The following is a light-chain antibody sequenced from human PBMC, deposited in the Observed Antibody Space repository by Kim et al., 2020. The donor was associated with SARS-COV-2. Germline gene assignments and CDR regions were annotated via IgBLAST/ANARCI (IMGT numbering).Light chain of an antibody. Sequence: SASVGDRVTLTCRASQSVGNFLAWFQQKPGKAPKLLIYDASILESGVPSRFSGSGYGTEFTLTVSSLQPDDFATYYCQQYNSYWTFGQGTKVYIK. J-gene: IGKJ1*01. CDR2: DAS. CDR1: QSVGNF. V-gene: IGKV1-5*03. CDR3: QQYNSYWT.